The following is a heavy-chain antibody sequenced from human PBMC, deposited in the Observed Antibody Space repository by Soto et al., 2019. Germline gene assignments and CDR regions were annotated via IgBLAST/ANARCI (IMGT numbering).Heavy chain of an antibody. V-gene: IGHV4-30-4*01. D-gene: IGHD3-22*01. Sequence: QVQLQESGPGLVKPSQTLSLTCTVSGGSISSGDYYWSWIRQPPGKGLEWIGYIYYSGRTYYNPSLKNRITISVDTPKNQLSLKLSSVTAADTAVYYCARAFDDSSGYYGGLGYWGQGTLVTVSS. CDR1: GGSISSGDYY. J-gene: IGHJ4*02. CDR3: ARAFDDSSGYYGGLGY. CDR2: IYYSGRT.